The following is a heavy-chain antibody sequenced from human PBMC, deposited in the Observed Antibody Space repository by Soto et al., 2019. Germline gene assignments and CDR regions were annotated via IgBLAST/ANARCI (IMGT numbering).Heavy chain of an antibody. V-gene: IGHV4-59*12. D-gene: IGHD2-2*02. CDR1: GGSISSYY. Sequence: SETLSLTCTVSGGSISSYYWSWIRQPPGKGLEWIGYIYYSGSTNYNPSLKSRVTISVDTSKNQFSLKLSSVTAADTAVYYCAREVVVPAAILGWFDPWGQGTLVTVSS. CDR2: IYYSGST. J-gene: IGHJ5*02. CDR3: AREVVVPAAILGWFDP.